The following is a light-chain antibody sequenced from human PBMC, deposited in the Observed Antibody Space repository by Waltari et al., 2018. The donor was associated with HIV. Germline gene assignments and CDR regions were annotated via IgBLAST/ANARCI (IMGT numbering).Light chain of an antibody. Sequence: DIVMTQSPDSLAVSLGDRATINCKSSQGVLYSSNNKNYLAWYQQKPGQPPKLLIYWAATRESGVPDRFSCSGSGTDFTLTISSLQAEDVAVYYCQQYYSTPYTFGQGPSWRSN. J-gene: IGKJ2*01. CDR3: QQYYSTPYT. CDR2: WAA. V-gene: IGKV4-1*01. CDR1: QGVLYSSNNKNY.